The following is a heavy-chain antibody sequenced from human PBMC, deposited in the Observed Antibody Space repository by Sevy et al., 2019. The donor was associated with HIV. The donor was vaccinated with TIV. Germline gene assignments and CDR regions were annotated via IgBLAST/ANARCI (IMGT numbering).Heavy chain of an antibody. CDR3: ARDQVAAAGGRIYQSYYYYYGMDV. CDR2: INPNSGGT. V-gene: IGHV1-2*02. D-gene: IGHD6-13*01. Sequence: ASVKVSCKASGYTFTGYYMHWVRQAPGQGLEWMGWINPNSGGTNYAQKFQGRVTMTRDTSIRTAYMELSRLRSDDTAVYYCARDQVAAAGGRIYQSYYYYYGMDVWGQGTTVTVSS. CDR1: GYTFTGYY. J-gene: IGHJ6*02.